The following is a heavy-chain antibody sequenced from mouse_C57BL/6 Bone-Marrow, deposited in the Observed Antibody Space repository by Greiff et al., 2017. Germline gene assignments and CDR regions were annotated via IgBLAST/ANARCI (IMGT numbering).Heavy chain of an antibody. CDR2: IHPNSGST. V-gene: IGHV1-64*01. CDR3: ARGDLRAWFAY. CDR1: GYTFTSYW. J-gene: IGHJ3*01. Sequence: QVQLQQPGAELVKPGASVKLSCKASGYTFTSYWMHWVKQRPGQGLEWIGMIHPNSGSTNYNVKFKSKATLTVDKSSSTAYMQLSSLTSEDSAVYYCARGDLRAWFAYWGQGTLVTVSA. D-gene: IGHD1-1*01.